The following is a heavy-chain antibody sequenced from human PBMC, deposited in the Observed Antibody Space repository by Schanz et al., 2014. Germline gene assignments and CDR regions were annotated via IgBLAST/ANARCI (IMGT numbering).Heavy chain of an antibody. J-gene: IGHJ4*02. Sequence: QVQLVESGGGVVQPGRSLTLSCAVSTSLFSRSVIHWVRQAPGKGLEWVAVMWNDGIKTHYADSGKGRFTISRDNAKNSLYLQVNNLSAEDTAVYYCVRDKKGFVAVAGRAPFDYWGQGTLVTVSS. D-gene: IGHD6-19*01. CDR3: VRDKKGFVAVAGRAPFDY. CDR2: MWNDGIKT. CDR1: TSLFSRSV. V-gene: IGHV3-33*08.